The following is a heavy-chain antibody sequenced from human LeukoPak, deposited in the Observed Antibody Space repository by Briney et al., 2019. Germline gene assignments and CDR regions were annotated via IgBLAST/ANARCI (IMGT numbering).Heavy chain of an antibody. CDR3: ARIRRGYGDYTAAFDI. CDR1: GYTFTVYY. CDR2: INPNSGGT. D-gene: IGHD4-17*01. J-gene: IGHJ3*02. V-gene: IGHV1-2*02. Sequence: GASVTVSFTSSGYTFTVYYMHWVRQAPGQGLEWMGWINPNSGGTNYAQKFQGRVTMTRDTSISTAYMELSRLRSDDTAVYYCARIRRGYGDYTAAFDIWGQGTLVTVSS.